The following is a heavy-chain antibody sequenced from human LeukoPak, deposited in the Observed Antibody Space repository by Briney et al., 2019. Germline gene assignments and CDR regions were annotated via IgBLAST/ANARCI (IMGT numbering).Heavy chain of an antibody. CDR1: GFTFDIAG. Sequence: PGGSLRLSCAVSGFTFDIAGMNWVRQAPGEGLEWLGRIKSKNDGAATDYAAPVRGRFTISTDDSKNTLYLQMNSLKTEDTAVYYCVSRDAYKPRYFMDVWGKGTTVTVSS. J-gene: IGHJ6*03. V-gene: IGHV3-15*01. CDR3: VSRDAYKPRYFMDV. D-gene: IGHD5-24*01. CDR2: IKSKNDGAAT.